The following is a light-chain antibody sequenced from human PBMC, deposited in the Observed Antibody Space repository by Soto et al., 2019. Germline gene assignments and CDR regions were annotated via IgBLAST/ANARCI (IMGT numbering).Light chain of an antibody. Sequence: EMVMTQSPATLTVSPGERATLSCRASQNLSRNFAWYQQQPGQAPRLLIYGASTRATGIPARFSGSGSGTDFTLTISSLQSEDFAVYYCQQYDNLPHTFGQGTKLEIK. CDR3: QQYDNLPHT. V-gene: IGKV3-15*01. CDR1: QNLSRN. J-gene: IGKJ2*01. CDR2: GAS.